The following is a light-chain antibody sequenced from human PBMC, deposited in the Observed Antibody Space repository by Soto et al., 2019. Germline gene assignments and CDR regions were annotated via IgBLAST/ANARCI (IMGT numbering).Light chain of an antibody. CDR2: GAS. V-gene: IGKV3-15*01. Sequence: EIVMKQDAAALSVSPWERATLSRRASQSVSSDLAWYQLQPGQAPRLLIYGASTRATGIPARFSGSGSGTDFTLTISRLEPEDFAVYYCQQYGSCTGTFGQGTKLDIK. CDR3: QQYGSCTGT. J-gene: IGKJ1*01. CDR1: QSVSSD.